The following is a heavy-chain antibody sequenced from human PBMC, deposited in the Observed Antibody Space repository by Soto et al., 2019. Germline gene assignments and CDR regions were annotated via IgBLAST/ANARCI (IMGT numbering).Heavy chain of an antibody. CDR1: GGSQA. V-gene: IGHV1-69*06. D-gene: IGHD5-18*01. CDR3: ATVGPPLSGAFTYGYEGPFDY. Sequence: QVQLVQSGAEVKKPGSSVKVSCKTSGGSQATSWVRQAPGHGPEWLGGIIGVFPTTNKAEKFEGRVTITPDKSTGTAYMELSSLTSVDTAVYYCATVGPPLSGAFTYGYEGPFDYWGQGILVIVSS. J-gene: IGHJ4*02. CDR2: IIGVFPTT.